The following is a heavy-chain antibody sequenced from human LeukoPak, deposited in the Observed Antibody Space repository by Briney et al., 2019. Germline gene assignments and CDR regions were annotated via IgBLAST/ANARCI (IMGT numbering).Heavy chain of an antibody. Sequence: GGSLRLSCAGSGFTFSSFAMSWVRQAPGKGLEWVSSVSTGSNYIYYADSVKGRFTISRDNDKNSLYLQMNSLRAEDTAVYYCALLSGYSYGRAPIDYWGQGTLVTVSS. CDR2: VSTGSNYI. D-gene: IGHD5-18*01. J-gene: IGHJ4*02. V-gene: IGHV3-21*04. CDR3: ALLSGYSYGRAPIDY. CDR1: GFTFSSFA.